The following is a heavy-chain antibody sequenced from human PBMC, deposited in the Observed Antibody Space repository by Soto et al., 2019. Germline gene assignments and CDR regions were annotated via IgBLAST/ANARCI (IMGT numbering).Heavy chain of an antibody. Sequence: ASVKVSCKASGGTFSSYAISWVRQAPGRGLEWMGGIIPILGTANYAQKFQGRVTITADESTSTAYMELSSLRSEDTAVYYWARSAMDSYGRAYVDYWGQGTLVTVFS. CDR3: ARSAMDSYGRAYVDY. V-gene: IGHV1-69*13. CDR1: GGTFSSYA. D-gene: IGHD5-18*01. CDR2: IIPILGTA. J-gene: IGHJ4*02.